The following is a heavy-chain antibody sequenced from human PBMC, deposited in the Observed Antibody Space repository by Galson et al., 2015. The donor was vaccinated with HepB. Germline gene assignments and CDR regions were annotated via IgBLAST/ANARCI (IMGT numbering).Heavy chain of an antibody. V-gene: IGHV3-30-3*01. CDR1: GFTFSSYA. J-gene: IGHJ6*02. CDR2: ISYDGSNK. Sequence: SLRLSCAASGFTFSSYAMHWVRQAPGKGLEWVAVISYDGSNKYYADSVKGRFTISRDNSKNTLYLQMNSLRAEDTAVYYCARDLTVVAASVGYYYYYGMDVWGQGTTVTVSS. D-gene: IGHD2-15*01. CDR3: ARDLTVVAASVGYYYYYGMDV.